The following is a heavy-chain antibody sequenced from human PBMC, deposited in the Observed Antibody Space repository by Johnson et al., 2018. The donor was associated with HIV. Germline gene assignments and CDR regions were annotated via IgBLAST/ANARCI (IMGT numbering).Heavy chain of an antibody. CDR3: ARERYTTGLYSGSYCAFDM. D-gene: IGHD1-26*01. V-gene: IGHV3-7*03. CDR1: GFTVSSNY. CDR2: ISYDGSEK. J-gene: IGHJ3*02. Sequence: QLVESGGGLVQPGGSLRLSCAASGFTVSSNYMSLVRQAPGKGLEWVAVISYDGSEKYYVDSVKGRFTLSRDNAKNSMYLQMNSLRAEDTAVYYCARERYTTGLYSGSYCAFDMWGQVTMVTVSS.